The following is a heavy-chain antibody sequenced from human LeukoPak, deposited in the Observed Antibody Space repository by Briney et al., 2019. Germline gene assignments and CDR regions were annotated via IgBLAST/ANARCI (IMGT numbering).Heavy chain of an antibody. CDR1: GDTFTSYY. J-gene: IGHJ4*02. D-gene: IGHD3-22*01. CDR2: INPSGDRK. CDR3: ARAYDQCFDY. V-gene: IGHV1-46*01. Sequence: ASVKVSCKASGDTFTSYYMHWVRQAPGQGFEWMGIINPSGDRKDYAQKFQGRVTITTDTSTSAVYMEVSSLRSEDTAVYYCARAYDQCFDYWGQGTLVTVSS.